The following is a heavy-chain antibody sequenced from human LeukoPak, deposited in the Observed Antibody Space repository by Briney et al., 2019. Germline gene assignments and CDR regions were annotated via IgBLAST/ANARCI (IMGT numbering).Heavy chain of an antibody. Sequence: SETLSLTCPVSGGSISSSSYYWGWLRQPPGKGLEWIGSIYYSGSTYYNPSLKSRVTISVDTSKNQFSLKLSSVTAADTAVYYCARDGGAEWELLYNWFDPWGQGTLVTVSS. D-gene: IGHD1-26*01. CDR2: IYYSGST. J-gene: IGHJ5*02. V-gene: IGHV4-39*07. CDR3: ARDGGAEWELLYNWFDP. CDR1: GGSISSSSYY.